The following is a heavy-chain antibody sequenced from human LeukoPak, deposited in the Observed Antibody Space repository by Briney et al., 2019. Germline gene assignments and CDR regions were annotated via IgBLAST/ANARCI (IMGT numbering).Heavy chain of an antibody. V-gene: IGHV4-59*08. Sequence: SETLSLTCTVSGGSISSYYWSWIRQPPGKGLEWIGYIYYSGSTYYNPSLKSRVTISVDTSKNQFSLKLSSVTAADTAVYYCARQERWEYYFDYWGQGTLVTVSS. CDR3: ARQERWEYYFDY. J-gene: IGHJ4*02. D-gene: IGHD1-26*01. CDR2: IYYSGST. CDR1: GGSISSYY.